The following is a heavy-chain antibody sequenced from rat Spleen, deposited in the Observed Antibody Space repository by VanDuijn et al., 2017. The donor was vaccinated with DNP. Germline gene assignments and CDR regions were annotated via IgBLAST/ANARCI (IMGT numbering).Heavy chain of an antibody. CDR1: GFSLTSYN. Sequence: QVQLKESGPGLVQPSQTLSLTCTVTGFSLTSYNVFWVRQPPGKGLEWMGIIWTGGTTDYNSHLKSRLSISRDTSKSQVFLKMNSLQTDDTAIYFCTYNNYYWGQGVMVTVSS. D-gene: IGHD1-10*01. V-gene: IGHV2-15*01. J-gene: IGHJ2*01. CDR3: TYNNYY. CDR2: IWTGGTT.